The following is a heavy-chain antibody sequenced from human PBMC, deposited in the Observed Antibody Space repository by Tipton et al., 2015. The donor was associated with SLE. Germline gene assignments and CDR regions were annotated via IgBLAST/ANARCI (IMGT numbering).Heavy chain of an antibody. D-gene: IGHD6-19*01. CDR1: GGSISDKSYY. CDR3: AGTPWLVRFEY. J-gene: IGHJ4*02. Sequence: TLSLTCTVSGGSISDKSYYWGWLRQPPGKDLEWIGSIYYSGSTYSNPSPKSRVTISVDTSKNQISLKRRPVPATDPAVYYCAGTPWLVRFEYWGQGTLGNVSP. CDR2: IYYSGST. V-gene: IGHV4-39*01.